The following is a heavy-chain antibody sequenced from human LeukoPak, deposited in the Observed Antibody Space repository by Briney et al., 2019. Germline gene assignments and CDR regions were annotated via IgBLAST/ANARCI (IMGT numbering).Heavy chain of an antibody. CDR3: ARVAAPQRTYWYFDL. CDR1: GGSFSGYY. CDR2: INHSGDT. Sequence: SETLSLTCAVYGGSFSGYYWSWIRQPPGKGLEWIGEINHSGDTKYNPSLKSRVTILVDTSKNQFSLKLTSVTAADTAVYFCARVAAPQRTYWYFDLWGRGALVPVSS. V-gene: IGHV4-34*01. D-gene: IGHD6-6*01. J-gene: IGHJ2*01.